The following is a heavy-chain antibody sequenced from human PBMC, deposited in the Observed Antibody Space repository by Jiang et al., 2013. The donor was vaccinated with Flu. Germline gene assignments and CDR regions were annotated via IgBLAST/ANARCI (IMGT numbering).Heavy chain of an antibody. CDR1: GGSVSSGSYY. V-gene: IGHV4-61*01. CDR2: IYYSGST. J-gene: IGHJ4*02. D-gene: IGHD3-16*01. Sequence: GSGLVKPSETLSLTCTVSGGSVSSGSYYWSWIRQPPGKGLEWIGYIYYSGSTNYNPSLKSRVTISVDTSKNQFSLKLSSVTAADTAVYYCARVLRGDFAFDYWGQGTLVTVSS. CDR3: ARVLRGDFAFDY.